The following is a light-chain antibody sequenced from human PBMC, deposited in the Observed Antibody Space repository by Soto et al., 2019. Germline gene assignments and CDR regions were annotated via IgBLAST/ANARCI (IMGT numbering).Light chain of an antibody. J-gene: IGLJ3*02. CDR2: SDL. CDR3: QAYDNERRGGV. V-gene: IGLV1-40*01. CDR1: GSNFGAGHD. Sequence: QSVLTQPPSVSGAPGPGVTISCTGSGSNFGAGHDVHWYQQVPGTAPKLLIYSDLNRPSGVPARVSGSRTGTSVSLAITGIQAEDEADYEGQAYDNERRGGVFGGGTQLTVL.